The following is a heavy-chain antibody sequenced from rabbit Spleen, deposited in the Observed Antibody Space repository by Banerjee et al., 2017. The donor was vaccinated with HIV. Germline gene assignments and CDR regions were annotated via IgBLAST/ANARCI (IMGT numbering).Heavy chain of an antibody. CDR1: GFSFSSSDY. CDR2: IAGSSSGFT. Sequence: QSLEESGGGLVQPEGSLTLTCKASGFSFSSSDYICWVRQAPGKGLEWISCIAGSSSGFTYSATWATGRFTISKTSSTTVTLQMTSLTAADTATYFCARDAGRNYPFDRLDLWGQGTLVTVS. V-gene: IGHV1S40*01. CDR3: ARDAGRNYPFDRLDL. J-gene: IGHJ5*01. D-gene: IGHD8-1*01.